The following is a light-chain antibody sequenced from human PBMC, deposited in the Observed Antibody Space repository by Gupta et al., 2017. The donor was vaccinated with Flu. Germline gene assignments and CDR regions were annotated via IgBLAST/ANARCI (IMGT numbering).Light chain of an antibody. J-gene: IGLJ2*01. CDR2: EVS. Sequence: QSALTQPASVSGSPGQSITISCTGTSSAVGGYDYVAWYQHHPGKVPKLIIYEVSSRPSGVSNRFSGSKSGNTASLTISGLQAEDEAEYYCASYTSSSTLLFGGGTTLAVL. CDR1: SSAVGGYDY. CDR3: ASYTSSSTLL. V-gene: IGLV2-14*01.